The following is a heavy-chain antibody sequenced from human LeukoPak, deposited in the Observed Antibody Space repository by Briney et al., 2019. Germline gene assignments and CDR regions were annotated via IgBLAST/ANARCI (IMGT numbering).Heavy chain of an antibody. CDR2: INPNSGGT. Sequence: GASVKVSCKASGYTFTDYYMHWVRQAPGQGLEWMGWINPNSGGTNYAQKFQGRVTMTRDTSISTAYMELSRLRSDDTAVYYCARSSDIVVVVDGWFDPWGQGTLVTVSS. CDR3: ARSSDIVVVVDGWFDP. D-gene: IGHD2-15*01. CDR1: GYTFTDYY. V-gene: IGHV1-2*02. J-gene: IGHJ5*02.